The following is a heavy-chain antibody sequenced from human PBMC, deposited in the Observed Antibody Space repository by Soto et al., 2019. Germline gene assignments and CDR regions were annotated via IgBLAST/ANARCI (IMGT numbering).Heavy chain of an antibody. CDR2: INPNSGGT. J-gene: IGHJ6*02. V-gene: IGHV1-2*04. CDR3: ARAGAVAGRNYYYYYGMDV. CDR1: GYTFTGYY. Sequence: QVQLVQSGAEVKRPGASVKVSCKASGYTFTGYYMHWVRQAPGQGLEWMGWINPNSGGTNYAQKFQGWVTMTRDTSISTAYMELSRLRSDDTAVYYCARAGAVAGRNYYYYYGMDVWGQGTTVTVSS. D-gene: IGHD6-19*01.